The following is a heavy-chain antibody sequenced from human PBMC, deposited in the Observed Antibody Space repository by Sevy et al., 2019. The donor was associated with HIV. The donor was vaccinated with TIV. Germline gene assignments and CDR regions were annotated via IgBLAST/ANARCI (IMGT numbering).Heavy chain of an antibody. V-gene: IGHV3-7*01. CDR1: GFTFSSYA. CDR2: IKQDGSEK. Sequence: GGSLRLSCAASGFTFSSYAMSWVRQAPGKGLEWVANIKQDGSEKYYVDSVKGRFTISRDNAKNSLYLQMNSLRAEDTAVYYCARGGGSGSPIYYYYGMDVWGHGTTVTVSS. CDR3: ARGGGSGSPIYYYYGMDV. D-gene: IGHD3-10*01. J-gene: IGHJ6*02.